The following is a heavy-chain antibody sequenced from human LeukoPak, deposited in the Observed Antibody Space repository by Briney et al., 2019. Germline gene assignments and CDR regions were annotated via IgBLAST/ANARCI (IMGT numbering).Heavy chain of an antibody. CDR2: INRDGSDK. D-gene: IGHD6-13*01. V-gene: IGHV3-7*01. CDR3: ARDSSPRISGSSWYYDAFDI. CDR1: GLAFCNYW. J-gene: IGHJ3*02. Sequence: GGSLRLSCAASGLAFCNYWMTWVRQTPGKGLEWVANINRDGSDKHYLDSVEGRFIISRDNAKNSLYLQMNCLRAEDTAVYYCARDSSPRISGSSWYYDAFDIWGQGTMVTVSS.